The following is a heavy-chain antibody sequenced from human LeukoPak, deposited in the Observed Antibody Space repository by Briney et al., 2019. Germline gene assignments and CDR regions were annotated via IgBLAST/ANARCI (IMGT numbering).Heavy chain of an antibody. CDR2: IKYDGSHK. Sequence: GGSLRLSCVATGFSFSSYWMAWVRQAPGKGLEWVANIKYDGSHKYYVDSVKGRFTISRDNAKNSVYLQMNSLRVDDTAVYFCASSHDSSGNDWGQGTMVTVSS. CDR3: ASSHDSSGND. V-gene: IGHV3-7*01. D-gene: IGHD3-22*01. J-gene: IGHJ4*02. CDR1: GFSFSSYW.